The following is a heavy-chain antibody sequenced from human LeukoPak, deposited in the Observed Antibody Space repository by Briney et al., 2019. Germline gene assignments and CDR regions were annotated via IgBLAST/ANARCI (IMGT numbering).Heavy chain of an antibody. CDR3: ARGYSYSSYYFDY. Sequence: PSETLSLTCTVSGGSISSYYWSWIRKPPGKELEWFGYIYYSGTTNYNPSLDKSRVTRSVDTSKNQFSLKLSFVTAADTALYYCARGYSYSSYYFDYWGQGILVTVSS. CDR2: IYYSGTT. J-gene: IGHJ4*02. V-gene: IGHV4-59*12. D-gene: IGHD5-18*01. CDR1: GGSISSYY.